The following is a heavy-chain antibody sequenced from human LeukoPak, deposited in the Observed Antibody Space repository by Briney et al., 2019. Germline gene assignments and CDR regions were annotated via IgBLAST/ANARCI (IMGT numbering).Heavy chain of an antibody. D-gene: IGHD4-17*01. V-gene: IGHV4-39*01. CDR3: ARVPTVTFFDY. CDR2: IYYSGST. J-gene: IGHJ4*02. Sequence: SETLSLTCTVSGGSISSSSYYWGWIRQPPGKGLEWIGSIYYSGSTHYNPSLKSRVTISVDTSKNQFSLKLSSVTAADTAVYYCARVPTVTFFDYWGQGTLVTVSS. CDR1: GGSISSSSYY.